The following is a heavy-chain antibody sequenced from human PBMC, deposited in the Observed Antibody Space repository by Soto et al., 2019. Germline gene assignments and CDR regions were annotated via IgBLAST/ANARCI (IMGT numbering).Heavy chain of an antibody. CDR2: MNPNSGNT. Sequence: ASVKVSCKASGYMFTRYDINWVRQATGQGLEWMGWMNPNSGNTGYAQKFHGRVTMTRDTSISTAYMELSSLRSEDTAIYYCARPLNNDYFGYWGQGTLVTVSS. CDR3: ARPLNNDYFGY. CDR1: GYMFTRYD. V-gene: IGHV1-8*01. J-gene: IGHJ4*02.